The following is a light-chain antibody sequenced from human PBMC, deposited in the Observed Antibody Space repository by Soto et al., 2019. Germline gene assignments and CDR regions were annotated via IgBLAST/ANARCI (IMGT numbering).Light chain of an antibody. CDR2: GAS. V-gene: IGKV3-20*01. CDR3: QQYGGSPLT. J-gene: IGKJ4*01. Sequence: EIVMTQSPATLSVSPGERVTLSCRATQRVSSNLAWYQQRLGQAPRLLIYGASSRATGIPDRFSGSGSGTFSILTITRLEPEDFAVYYCQQYGGSPLTFGGGTKVDIK. CDR1: QRVSSN.